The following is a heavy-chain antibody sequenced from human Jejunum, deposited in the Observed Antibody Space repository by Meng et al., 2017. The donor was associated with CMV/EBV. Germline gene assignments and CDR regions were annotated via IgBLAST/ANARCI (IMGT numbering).Heavy chain of an antibody. CDR1: RDKLINYP. CDR2: LSNDGSTK. Sequence: CAASRDKLINYPMHWVRQAPGKGLEWVASLSNDGSTKYLADSVRGQFSMSRDISKNTVYLHMNNLRGEDTAVYYCAREKRFTNYFDSWGRGTLVTVSS. CDR3: AREKRFTNYFDS. J-gene: IGHJ4*02. V-gene: IGHV3-30-3*01.